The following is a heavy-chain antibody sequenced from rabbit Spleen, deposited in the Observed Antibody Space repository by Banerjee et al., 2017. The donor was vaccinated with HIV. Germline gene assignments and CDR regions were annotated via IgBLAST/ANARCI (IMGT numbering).Heavy chain of an antibody. V-gene: IGHV1S8*01. Sequence: QEQLVESGGGLVKPGGSLKLSCKASGFDVSNYGVTWVRQAPGKGLEWIGYIDPIFGIANYANSVKGRFTISRDNAQNTVDLQLNSLTAADTATYFCVRDRGVDYTYGYAGNTYASPFNLWGPGTLVTVS. CDR2: IDPIFGIA. CDR3: VRDRGVDYTYGYAGNTYASPFNL. D-gene: IGHD6-1*01. CDR1: GFDVSNYG. J-gene: IGHJ4*01.